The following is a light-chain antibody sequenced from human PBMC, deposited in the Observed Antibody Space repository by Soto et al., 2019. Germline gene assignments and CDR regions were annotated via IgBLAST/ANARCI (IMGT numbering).Light chain of an antibody. CDR2: GAS. CDR1: QSVRSNY. Sequence: EIVLTQSPGTLSLSPGERATLSCRASQSVRSNYLAWYQQKPGQAPRLLIYGASSRATGIPDRFSGTGSGTDFTLTIRRLQPEDFAVYYCQQYGGSPYTFGQGTKLEIK. CDR3: QQYGGSPYT. V-gene: IGKV3-20*01. J-gene: IGKJ2*01.